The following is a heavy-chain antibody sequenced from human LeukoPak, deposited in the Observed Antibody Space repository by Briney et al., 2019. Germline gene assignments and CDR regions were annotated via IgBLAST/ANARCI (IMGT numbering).Heavy chain of an antibody. J-gene: IGHJ4*02. D-gene: IGHD3-22*01. CDR3: ARTPTRDYYDSSGYNAY. V-gene: IGHV1-18*01. Sequence: ASVKVSCKASGYTFTSYGINWVRQAPGQGLEWMGWISAYNGNTNYAQKLQGRVTMTTDTSTGTAYMELRSLRSDDTAVYYCARTPTRDYYDSSGYNAYWGQGTLVTVSS. CDR2: ISAYNGNT. CDR1: GYTFTSYG.